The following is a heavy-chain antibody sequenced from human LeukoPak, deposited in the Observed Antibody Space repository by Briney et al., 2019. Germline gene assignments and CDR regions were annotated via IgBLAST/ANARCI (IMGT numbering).Heavy chain of an antibody. J-gene: IGHJ4*02. CDR1: GGSISSSSYY. Sequence: SETLSLTCTVSGGSISSSSYYWGWIRQPPGKGLEWIGSIYYSGSTYYNPSLKSRVTISVDTSKNQFSLKLSSVTAADTAVYYCARAPMVRGVIATNFDYWGQGTLVTVSS. V-gene: IGHV4-39*07. CDR3: ARAPMVRGVIATNFDY. D-gene: IGHD3-10*01. CDR2: IYYSGST.